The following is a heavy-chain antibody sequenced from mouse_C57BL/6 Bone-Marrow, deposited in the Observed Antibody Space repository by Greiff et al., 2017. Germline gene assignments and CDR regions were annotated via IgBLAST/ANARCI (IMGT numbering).Heavy chain of an antibody. CDR3: ARRETMVTTLYFYY. V-gene: IGHV1-54*01. Sequence: QVQLQQSGAELVRPGTSVKVSCKASGYAFTNYLIEWVKQRPGQGLEWIGVINPGSGGTNYNEKFKGKATLTADNSSSTAYMQLSSLTSEDSAVYFCARRETMVTTLYFYYGGQGTTLTVSS. J-gene: IGHJ2*01. D-gene: IGHD2-1*01. CDR1: GYAFTNYL. CDR2: INPGSGGT.